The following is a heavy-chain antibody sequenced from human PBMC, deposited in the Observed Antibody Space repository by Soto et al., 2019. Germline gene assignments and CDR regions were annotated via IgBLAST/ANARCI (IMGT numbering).Heavy chain of an antibody. CDR2: IWSAGLI. V-gene: IGHV3-53*01. CDR1: GFTVSSKY. J-gene: IGHJ6*02. Sequence: PGGSLRLSCAASGFTVSSKYMSWARQAPGKGLEWISVIWSAGLIYYADSVRGRFTISRDISKNILYLEMTSLRADDTAVYYCAREAPMDVWGQGTTVTVSS. CDR3: AREAPMDV.